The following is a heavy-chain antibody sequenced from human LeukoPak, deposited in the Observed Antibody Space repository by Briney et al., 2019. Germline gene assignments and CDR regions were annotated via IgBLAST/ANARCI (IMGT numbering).Heavy chain of an antibody. CDR3: ARDRALEIGTPLKGNYGMDV. Sequence: GESLRLSCAASGFTFSSYAMHWVRQAPGKGLEWVAVISYDGSNKYYADSVKGRFTISRDNSKNTLYLQMNSLRAEDTAVYYCARDRALEIGTPLKGNYGMDVWGQGTTVTVSS. V-gene: IGHV3-30-3*01. CDR1: GFTFSSYA. CDR2: ISYDGSNK. J-gene: IGHJ6*02. D-gene: IGHD1-14*01.